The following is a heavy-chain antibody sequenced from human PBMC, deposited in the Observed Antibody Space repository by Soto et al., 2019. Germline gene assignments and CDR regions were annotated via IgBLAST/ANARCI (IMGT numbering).Heavy chain of an antibody. CDR3: ARDYDILTGYYFGSRSNGAFDI. CDR2: TYYRSKWYN. D-gene: IGHD3-9*01. CDR1: GDSVSSNSAA. Sequence: QTLSLTCAISGDSVSSNSAAWNWIRQSPSRGLEWLGRTYYRSKWYNDYAVSVKSRITINPDTSKNQFSLQLNSVTPEDTAVYYCARDYDILTGYYFGSRSNGAFDIWGQGTMVTVSS. V-gene: IGHV6-1*01. J-gene: IGHJ3*02.